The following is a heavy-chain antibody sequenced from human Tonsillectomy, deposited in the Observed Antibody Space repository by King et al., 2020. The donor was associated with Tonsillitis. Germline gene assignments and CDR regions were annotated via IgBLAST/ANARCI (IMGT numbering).Heavy chain of an antibody. CDR2: VSSDGSRK. CDR1: GFTLRNYA. J-gene: IGHJ4*02. CDR3: ARVGYGDYFEY. Sequence: QLVESGGGVVQPGRSLRLSCEASGFTLRNYAMHWVRQAPGRGLEWVAVVSSDGSRKQYGDSVKGRFTISRDNSKNTLYLQLNSLRAEDTAVYYCARVGYGDYFEYWGQGTLVTVSS. D-gene: IGHD4-17*01. V-gene: IGHV3-30*03.